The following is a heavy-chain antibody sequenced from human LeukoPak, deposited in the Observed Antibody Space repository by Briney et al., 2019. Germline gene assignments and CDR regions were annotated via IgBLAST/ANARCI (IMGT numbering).Heavy chain of an antibody. Sequence: SETLSLTCTVSGYSISSGYYWGWIRQPPGKGLEWIGSIYHSGSTYYNPSLKSRVTISVDTSKNQFSLKLSSVTAADTAVYYCARGVYYYDSSGYLGYYFDYWGQGTLVTVSS. CDR2: IYHSGST. CDR1: GYSISSGYY. V-gene: IGHV4-38-2*02. CDR3: ARGVYYYDSSGYLGYYFDY. D-gene: IGHD3-22*01. J-gene: IGHJ4*02.